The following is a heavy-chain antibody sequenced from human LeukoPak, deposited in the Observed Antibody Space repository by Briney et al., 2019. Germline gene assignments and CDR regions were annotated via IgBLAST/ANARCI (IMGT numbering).Heavy chain of an antibody. Sequence: PSETLSLTCTVSGGSISSGSYYWSWIRQPAGKGLEWIGRIYTSGSTNYNPSLKSRVTISVDTSKNQFSLKLSSVTAADTAVYYCARAGSSSSQVYWGQGTLVTVSS. J-gene: IGHJ4*02. CDR2: IYTSGST. D-gene: IGHD6-13*01. CDR1: GGSISSGSYY. V-gene: IGHV4-61*02. CDR3: ARAGSSSSQVY.